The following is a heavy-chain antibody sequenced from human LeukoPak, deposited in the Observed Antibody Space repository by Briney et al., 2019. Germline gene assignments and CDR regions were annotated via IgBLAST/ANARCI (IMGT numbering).Heavy chain of an antibody. CDR1: GGTFSSYA. CDR2: IIPIFGTA. CDR3: ARDAQYSSSSAYFDY. D-gene: IGHD6-6*01. Sequence: SVKVSCKASGGTFSSYAISWVRQAPGQGLEWMGRIIPIFGTANYAQKFQGRVTITTDESTSTAYMELSSLRSEDTAVYYCARDAQYSSSSAYFDYRGQGTLVTVSS. J-gene: IGHJ4*02. V-gene: IGHV1-69*05.